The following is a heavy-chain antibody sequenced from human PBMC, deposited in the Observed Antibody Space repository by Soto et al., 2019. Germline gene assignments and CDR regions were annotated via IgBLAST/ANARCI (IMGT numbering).Heavy chain of an antibody. D-gene: IGHD5-12*01. Sequence: VSVKVSCKASGYTFTSYDINWVRQATGQGLEWMGWMNPNSGNTGYAQKFQGRVTMTRNTSISTAYMELSSLRSEDTAVYYCARSMPRSGYEHDYWGQGTLVTVSS. V-gene: IGHV1-8*01. CDR3: ARSMPRSGYEHDY. CDR2: MNPNSGNT. CDR1: GYTFTSYD. J-gene: IGHJ4*02.